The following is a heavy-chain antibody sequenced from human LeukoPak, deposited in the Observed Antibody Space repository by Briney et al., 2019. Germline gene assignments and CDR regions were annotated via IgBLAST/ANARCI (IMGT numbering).Heavy chain of an antibody. Sequence: SVQDSCKASVYTFPCYYMHWVRQAPGQGLDWMGWSNPNSGDTNYAQKFKGRVTITRDTSISTAYMELSRLRSDDTAVYYCARVGLAAAALDYWGQGNLVTVSS. CDR1: VYTFPCYY. D-gene: IGHD6-13*01. V-gene: IGHV1-2*02. CDR3: ARVGLAAAALDY. CDR2: SNPNSGDT. J-gene: IGHJ4*02.